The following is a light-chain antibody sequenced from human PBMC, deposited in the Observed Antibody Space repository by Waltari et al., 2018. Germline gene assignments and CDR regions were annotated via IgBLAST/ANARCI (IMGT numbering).Light chain of an antibody. CDR1: ESVASN. Sequence: EIVLTQSPATLSLSPGERATLSCRASESVASNLAWSQQRPGQAPRLLIFHASTRATGIPAKFSGSGSGTEFTLTSSSLQSEEFAVYYCQQYNNWPPSTFGQGTKVEIK. CDR3: QQYNNWPPST. V-gene: IGKV3-15*01. J-gene: IGKJ1*01. CDR2: HAS.